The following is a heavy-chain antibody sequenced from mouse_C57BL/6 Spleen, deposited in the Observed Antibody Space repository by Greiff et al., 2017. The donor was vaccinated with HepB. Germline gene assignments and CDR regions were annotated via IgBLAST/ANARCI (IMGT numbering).Heavy chain of an antibody. J-gene: IGHJ1*03. D-gene: IGHD1-1*01. CDR2: INYDGSST. Sequence: EVKLVESEGGLVQPGSSMKLSCTASGFTFSDYYMAWVRQVPEKGLEWVANINYDGSSTYYLDSLKSRFIISRDNAKNILYLQMSSLKSEDTATYYCARESLHYDGSRYFDVWGTGTTVTVSS. CDR3: ARESLHYDGSRYFDV. CDR1: GFTFSDYY. V-gene: IGHV5-16*01.